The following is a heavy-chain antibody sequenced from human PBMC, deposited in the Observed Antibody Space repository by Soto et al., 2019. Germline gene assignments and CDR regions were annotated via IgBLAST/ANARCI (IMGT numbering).Heavy chain of an antibody. CDR1: GYSFSVYF. CDR2: INPSGGST. J-gene: IGHJ4*02. Sequence: GALLKGSCKASGYSFSVYFMHRVRQAPRQGLEWMGIINPSGGSTSYAQKFQGRVTMTRDTSTSTVYMELSSLRSEDTAVYYCARGGADYYDSSGKPTFDYWGQGTLVTVSS. V-gene: IGHV1-46*01. CDR3: ARGGADYYDSSGKPTFDY. D-gene: IGHD3-22*01.